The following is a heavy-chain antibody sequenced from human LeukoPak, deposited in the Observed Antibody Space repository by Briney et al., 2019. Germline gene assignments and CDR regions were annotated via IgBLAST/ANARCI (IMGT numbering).Heavy chain of an antibody. J-gene: IGHJ6*02. Sequence: SVKVSCKASGGTFSSYTISWVRQAPGQGLEWMGRIIPILGIANYAQKFQGRVTTTADKSTSTAYMELSSLRSEDTAVYYCARGADFYYYGMDVWGQGTTVTVSS. CDR2: IIPILGIA. CDR1: GGTFSSYT. V-gene: IGHV1-69*02. CDR3: ARGADFYYYGMDV.